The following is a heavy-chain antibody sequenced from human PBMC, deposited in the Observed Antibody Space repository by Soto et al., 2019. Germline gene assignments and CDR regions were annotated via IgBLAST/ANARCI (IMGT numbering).Heavy chain of an antibody. CDR1: GFSLSTSAVG. D-gene: IGHD2-8*02. CDR3: AHLVVAGLTYYFDY. CDR2: IYWDDDK. V-gene: IGHV2-5*02. Sequence: QITLKESGPTLVKPTQTLTLTCTFSGFSLSTSAVGVGWIRQPPGKALECLAFIYWDDDKRYSPSLKSSLTITTDTSKNQVVLAMTTMYPVDTATYYCAHLVVAGLTYYFDYWGQGTLVTVSS. J-gene: IGHJ4*02.